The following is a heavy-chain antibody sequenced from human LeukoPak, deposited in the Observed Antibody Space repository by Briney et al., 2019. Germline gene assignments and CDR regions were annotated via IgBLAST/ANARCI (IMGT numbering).Heavy chain of an antibody. Sequence: GATVKISCKASGYTFTDSSIHWVQQAPGKGLLWMGRVDPEDSRTVYTANVQGRVTITADTSTDTAYMELTSLRSEDTAVYYCAHLAGSWGQGTLVSVSS. CDR3: AHLAGS. V-gene: IGHV1-69-2*01. CDR1: GYTFTDSS. J-gene: IGHJ4*02. CDR2: VDPEDSRT. D-gene: IGHD1-26*01.